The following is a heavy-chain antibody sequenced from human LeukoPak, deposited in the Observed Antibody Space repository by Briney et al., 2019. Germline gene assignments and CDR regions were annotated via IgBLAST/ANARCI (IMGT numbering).Heavy chain of an antibody. CDR1: GFTFSSYS. V-gene: IGHV3-21*01. J-gene: IGHJ5*02. CDR2: ISSSSSYI. CDR3: AREGGSGSYSSWFDP. D-gene: IGHD3-10*01. Sequence: PGGSLRLSCAASGFTFSSYSMNWVRQAPGKGLDWVSSISSSSSYIYYADSVKGRFTISRDNAKNSLYLQMNSLRAEDTAVYYCAREGGSGSYSSWFDPWGQGTLVTVSS.